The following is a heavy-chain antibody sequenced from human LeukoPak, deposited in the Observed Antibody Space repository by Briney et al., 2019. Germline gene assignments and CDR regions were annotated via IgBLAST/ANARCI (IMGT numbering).Heavy chain of an antibody. J-gene: IGHJ4*02. CDR1: GGSISSGDYY. CDR2: IYYRGST. D-gene: IGHD4-17*01. Sequence: SETLSITCTVSGGSISSGDYYWSWIRQPPGKGLEWIGYIYYRGSTYYNPSLKSRVTISVDTSKTQFSLKLISVTAADTAVYYCARAKGGDYFDYWGQGTLVTVSS. CDR3: ARAKGGDYFDY. V-gene: IGHV4-30-4*01.